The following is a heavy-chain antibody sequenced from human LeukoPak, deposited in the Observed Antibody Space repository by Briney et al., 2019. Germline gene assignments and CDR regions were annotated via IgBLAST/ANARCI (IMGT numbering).Heavy chain of an antibody. CDR3: SRRPRIAVAGPPFDY. CDR1: GGSISSGDYY. V-gene: IGHV4-30-4*01. CDR2: IYYSGST. Sequence: SETLSLTCTVSGGSISSGDYYWSWIRQPPGKGLEWIGYIYYSGSTYYNPSLKSRVTISVDTSQNQFSLKLTSVTAADTAVYYCSRRPRIAVAGPPFDYWGQGTLVTVSS. J-gene: IGHJ4*02. D-gene: IGHD6-19*01.